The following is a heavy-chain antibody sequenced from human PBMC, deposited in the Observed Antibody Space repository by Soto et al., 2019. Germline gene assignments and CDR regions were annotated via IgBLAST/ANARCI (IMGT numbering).Heavy chain of an antibody. CDR1: GDSISSSSYY. CDR2: IHSSGST. V-gene: IGHV4-39*01. CDR3: AENAAPGSGWFGP. Sequence: SETLSLTCTVSGDSISSSSYYWGWIRQPPGKGLEWIATIHSSGSTSYNPSLKSRVTISVDTSKKQFSLKLNSVTATDTAVYYCAENAAPGSGWFGPWGQGTLVTVSS. D-gene: IGHD6-13*01. J-gene: IGHJ5*02.